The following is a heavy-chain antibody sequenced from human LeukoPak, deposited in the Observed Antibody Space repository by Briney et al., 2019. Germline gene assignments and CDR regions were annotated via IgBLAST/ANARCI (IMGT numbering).Heavy chain of an antibody. J-gene: IGHJ4*02. CDR3: ARDSGILYYYEY. CDR1: GYTLTSYA. CDR2: LNTNTGNP. D-gene: IGHD2-21*01. Sequence: GAVKGSCKASGYTLTSYAMKWGWQAPGQRLEWMGWLNTNTGNPTYAQGFTGRFVFSLDTSVSTAYLQISSLKAEDTAVYYCARDSGILYYYEYWGQGTLVTVSS. V-gene: IGHV7-4-1*02.